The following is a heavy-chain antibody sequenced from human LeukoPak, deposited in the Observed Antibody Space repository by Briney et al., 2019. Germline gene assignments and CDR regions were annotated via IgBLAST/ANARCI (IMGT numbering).Heavy chain of an antibody. CDR3: ARAKDGYNVYFDY. CDR1: GFTFSNHY. V-gene: IGHV3-72*01. D-gene: IGHD5-24*01. CDR2: TRNKANSYTT. J-gene: IGHJ4*02. Sequence: GGSLRLSCAASGFTFSNHYMNWVRQAPGKGLEWVARTRNKANSYTTEYAASVKGRFTISRDDSKNSLYLQMNSLKTEDTAVYYCARAKDGYNVYFDYWGQGTLVTVSS.